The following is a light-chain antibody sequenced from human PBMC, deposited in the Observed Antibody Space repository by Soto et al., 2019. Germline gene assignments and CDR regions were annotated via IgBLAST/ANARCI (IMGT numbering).Light chain of an antibody. CDR2: GAS. V-gene: IGKV3-20*01. J-gene: IGKJ1*01. Sequence: EIVLTQSPGTLSLSPGERATLSRRASQSVTSSYLAWYQQKPGQAPRLVMYGASIRTSGIPDRFSGSGSGTDFTLPISRLEPEDFAVYYCQRYVRSPWTFGQGTKV. CDR3: QRYVRSPWT. CDR1: QSVTSSY.